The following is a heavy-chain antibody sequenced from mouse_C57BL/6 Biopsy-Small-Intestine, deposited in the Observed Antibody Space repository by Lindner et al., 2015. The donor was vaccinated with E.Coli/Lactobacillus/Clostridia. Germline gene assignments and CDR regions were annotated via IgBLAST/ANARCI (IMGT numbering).Heavy chain of an antibody. D-gene: IGHD1-1*01. Sequence: QLQESGPELVKPGASVKISCKASGYSFTSYYIHWVKQRPGQGLEWIGWIYPGSGNTKYNEKFKGKATLTVDTSSSTAYMELHSLTSEDSAVYFCARDYYGSSFWYFDVWGTGTTVTVSS. J-gene: IGHJ1*03. V-gene: IGHV1-85*01. CDR3: ARDYYGSSFWYFDV. CDR1: GYSFTSYY. CDR2: IYPGSGNT.